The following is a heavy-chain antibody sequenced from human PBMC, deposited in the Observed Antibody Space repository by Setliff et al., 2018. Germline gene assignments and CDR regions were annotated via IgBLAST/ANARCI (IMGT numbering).Heavy chain of an antibody. CDR1: GGSISSSSYY. V-gene: IGHV4-39*07. CDR2: IYYSGST. D-gene: IGHD4-4*01. J-gene: IGHJ6*02. Sequence: KPSETLSLTCTVSGGSISSSSYYWGWIRQPPGKGLEWIGSIYYSGSTYYNPSLKSRVTISVDTSKNQFSLKLSSVTAADTAVYYCARGTMTTVTTWGQGTTVTVSS. CDR3: ARGTMTTVTT.